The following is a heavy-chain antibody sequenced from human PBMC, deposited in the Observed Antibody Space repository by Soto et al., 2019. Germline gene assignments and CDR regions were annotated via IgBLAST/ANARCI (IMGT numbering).Heavy chain of an antibody. Sequence: GASVKVSCKASVYSFTTYSISWVRQAPGQGLEWMGWITTYNGYTQYSQKLQGRVTMTTDTSTNTVNMELRSLRSDDTAVYYCARVEGYYWFDPWGQGTLVTVSS. D-gene: IGHD2-21*01. CDR1: VYSFTTYS. CDR3: ARVEGYYWFDP. J-gene: IGHJ5*02. CDR2: ITTYNGYT. V-gene: IGHV1-18*04.